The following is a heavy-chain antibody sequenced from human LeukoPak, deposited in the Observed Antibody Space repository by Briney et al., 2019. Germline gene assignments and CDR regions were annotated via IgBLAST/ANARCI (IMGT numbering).Heavy chain of an antibody. CDR2: ISGSGGST. Sequence: GGSLRLSCAASGFTFSSYAMSWVRQAPGKGLEWVSAISGSGGSTYYADSVKGRFTISRDNSKNTLYLQMNSLRAEDTGVYYCAKDLTCSSTSCYRGWFDPWGQGTLVTVSS. CDR1: GFTFSSYA. V-gene: IGHV3-23*01. D-gene: IGHD2-2*01. CDR3: AKDLTCSSTSCYRGWFDP. J-gene: IGHJ5*02.